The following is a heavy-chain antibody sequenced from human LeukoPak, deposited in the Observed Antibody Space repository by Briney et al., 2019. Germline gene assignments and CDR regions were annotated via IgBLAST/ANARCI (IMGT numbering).Heavy chain of an antibody. CDR1: GFTFSSYS. D-gene: IGHD1-26*01. V-gene: IGHV3-21*04. CDR3: AKEILYGGNYYFDY. Sequence: GGSLRLPCAASGFTFSSYSMNWVRQAPGKGLEWVSSISSSSSYIYYADSVKGRFTISRDNAKNSLYLQMNSLRAEDTAVYYCAKEILYGGNYYFDYWGQGTLVTVSS. J-gene: IGHJ4*02. CDR2: ISSSSSYI.